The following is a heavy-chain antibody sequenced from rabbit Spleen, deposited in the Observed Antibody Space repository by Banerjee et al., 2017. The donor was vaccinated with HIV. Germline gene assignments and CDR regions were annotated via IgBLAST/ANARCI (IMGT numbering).Heavy chain of an antibody. CDR2: IDTGSSGFA. Sequence: QSLEESGGDLVKPGASLTLTCTASGVSFSSSSYMCWVRQAPGKGLEWIACIDTGSSGFAYFATWAKGRFTCSKAASAAVTVQMTSVTGADEATYFCARDLDDVIGWNFGWWGPGTLGTGS. D-gene: IGHD4-1*01. V-gene: IGHV1S40*01. CDR1: GVSFSSSSY. CDR3: ARDLDDVIGWNFGW. J-gene: IGHJ4*01.